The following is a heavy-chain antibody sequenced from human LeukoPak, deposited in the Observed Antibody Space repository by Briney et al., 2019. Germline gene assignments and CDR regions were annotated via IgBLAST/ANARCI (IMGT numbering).Heavy chain of an antibody. D-gene: IGHD1-26*01. V-gene: IGHV4-39*01. CDR3: AREDRVGATTGSDH. Sequence: PSETLSLTCTVSGGSISSSSYYWGWIRQPPGNGLQWIGTVYYNGGTQYNPSLKSRVTISVDTNKNQFSLKLTSVTAADTAVYYCAREDRVGATTGSDHWGQGTLVTVSS. CDR1: GGSISSSSYY. J-gene: IGHJ4*02. CDR2: VYYNGGT.